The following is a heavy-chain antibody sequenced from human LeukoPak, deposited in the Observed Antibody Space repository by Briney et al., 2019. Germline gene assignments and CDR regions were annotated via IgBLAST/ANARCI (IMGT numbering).Heavy chain of an antibody. CDR2: ISYDGSNK. V-gene: IGHV3-30*18. Sequence: PGGSLRLSCAASGFTFSSYGMHWVRQAPGKGLEWVAVISYDGSNKYYADSVKGQFTISRDNSKNTLYLQMNSLRAEDTAVYYCAKADDYWGQGTLVTVSS. CDR3: AKADDY. CDR1: GFTFSSYG. J-gene: IGHJ4*02.